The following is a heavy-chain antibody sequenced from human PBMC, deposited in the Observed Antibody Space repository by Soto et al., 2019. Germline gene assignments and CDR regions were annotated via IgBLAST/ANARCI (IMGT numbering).Heavy chain of an antibody. J-gene: IGHJ5*02. Sequence: ASVKVSCKASGYSFTSYTMHWVRQAPGQRLEWMGWINTVNVTKYSKKFLGRVTLTRDTSATTVYMELTSLRSEDTAVYYCARNDFWRSQNWFDPWGQGTLVTVSS. CDR2: INTVNVT. D-gene: IGHD3-3*01. CDR3: ARNDFWRSQNWFDP. CDR1: GYSFTSYT. V-gene: IGHV1-3*04.